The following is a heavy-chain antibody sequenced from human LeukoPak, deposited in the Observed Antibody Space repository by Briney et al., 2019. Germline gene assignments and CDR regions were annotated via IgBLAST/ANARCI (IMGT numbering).Heavy chain of an antibody. CDR1: GFTFRSYD. CDR3: ARDEYNWDVDAFDI. CDR2: IGTAGEI. V-gene: IGHV3-13*01. D-gene: IGHD1-20*01. J-gene: IGHJ3*02. Sequence: GGSLRLSCAASGFTFRSYDMHWVRQATGKGLEWVSGIGTAGEIYYPGSVKGRFTISRENAKNSLYLQMNSLRAGDTAVYYCARDEYNWDVDAFDIWGQGTVVTVSS.